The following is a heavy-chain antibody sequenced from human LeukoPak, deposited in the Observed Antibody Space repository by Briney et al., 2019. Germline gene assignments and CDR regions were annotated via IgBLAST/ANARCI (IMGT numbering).Heavy chain of an antibody. CDR1: GYTFTNYG. Sequence: ASVKVSCKASGYTFTNYGISWVRQAPGQGLEWMGWISGYNGNTNHAQKFQGRVTMTTDTSTSTAYIELRSLRSDDTAVNYCARDQGQRRDVYNFWWEDWGQGTLVTVSS. D-gene: IGHD5-24*01. CDR2: ISGYNGNT. V-gene: IGHV1-18*01. CDR3: ARDQGQRRDVYNFWWED. J-gene: IGHJ4*02.